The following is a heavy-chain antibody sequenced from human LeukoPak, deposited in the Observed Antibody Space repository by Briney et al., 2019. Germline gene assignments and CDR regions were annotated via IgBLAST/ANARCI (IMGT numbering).Heavy chain of an antibody. J-gene: IGHJ6*03. V-gene: IGHV1-8*01. CDR2: MNPKSGNT. CDR3: ARGPLYCSGGSCYYYYMDV. CDR1: GYTFTSYD. D-gene: IGHD2-15*01. Sequence: ASVKVSCKASGYTFTSYDINWVRQATGLGLEWMGWMNPKSGNTGYAQKFQGRVTMTRNTSISTAYMELSSLRSEDTAVYYCARGPLYCSGGSCYYYYMDVWGKGTTVTVSS.